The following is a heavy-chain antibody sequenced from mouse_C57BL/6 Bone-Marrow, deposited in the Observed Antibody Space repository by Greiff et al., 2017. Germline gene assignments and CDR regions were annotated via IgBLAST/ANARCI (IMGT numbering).Heavy chain of an antibody. CDR2: INPSTGGT. V-gene: IGHV1-42*01. CDR1: GYSFTGYY. J-gene: IGHJ3*01. Sequence: EVKLMESGPELVKPGASVKISCKASGYSFTGYYMNWVKQSPEKSLEWIGEINPSTGGTTYNQKFKAKATLTVDKSSSTAYMQLKSLTSEDSAVYYCARCYYGPWFAYWGQGTLVTVSA. CDR3: ARCYYGPWFAY. D-gene: IGHD1-1*01.